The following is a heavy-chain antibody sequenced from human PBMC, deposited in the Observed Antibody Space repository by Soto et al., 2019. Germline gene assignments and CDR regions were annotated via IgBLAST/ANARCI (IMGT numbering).Heavy chain of an antibody. CDR3: VRNGPTLTPRSYCYALDV. CDR2: INAGKGNT. Sequence: QVQLVQSGAEVKKPGASVKVSCKASGYTFTYYTMHWVRQAPGQRLEWMGWINAGKGNTEYSQKFQGRITISRDTSANTVSMEVSSLRYEDTAVYYCVRNGPTLTPRSYCYALDVWGQGTTVTVSS. D-gene: IGHD4-17*01. V-gene: IGHV1-3*01. CDR1: GYTFTYYT. J-gene: IGHJ6*02.